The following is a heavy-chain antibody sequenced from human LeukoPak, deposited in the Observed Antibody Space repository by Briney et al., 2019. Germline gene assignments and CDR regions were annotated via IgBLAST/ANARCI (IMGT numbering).Heavy chain of an antibody. V-gene: IGHV3-30-3*01. Sequence: GGSLRLSCAASGFNFSNYAMHWVRQAPGKGLEWVALTSYDESNKRYADSVKGRYTISRDNSKNTLYLQMNSLRVEDTAVYYCARDLPPLDYWGQGTLVIVSS. CDR1: GFNFSNYA. J-gene: IGHJ4*02. CDR2: TSYDESNK. CDR3: ARDLPPLDY.